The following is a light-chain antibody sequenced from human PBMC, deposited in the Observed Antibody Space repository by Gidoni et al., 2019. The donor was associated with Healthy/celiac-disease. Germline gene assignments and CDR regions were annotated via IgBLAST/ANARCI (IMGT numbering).Light chain of an antibody. CDR2: GAS. CDR3: QQYNNWPPYT. J-gene: IGKJ2*01. V-gene: IGKV3-15*01. Sequence: EIVMTQSPATLSVSPGERATLSCSAIQSVSSNLAWYQQKPGQAPRLLIYGASTRATGIPARFSGSGSGTEFTLTISSLQSEDFAVYYCQQYNNWPPYTFGQGTKLEIK. CDR1: QSVSSN.